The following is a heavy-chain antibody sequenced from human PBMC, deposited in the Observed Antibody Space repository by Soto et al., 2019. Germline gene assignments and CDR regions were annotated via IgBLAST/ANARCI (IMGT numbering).Heavy chain of an antibody. CDR1: GGSISSGGYY. D-gene: IGHD3-3*01. CDR3: ARAQYYDFWSGFGY. V-gene: IGHV4-31*03. J-gene: IGHJ4*02. Sequence: PSETLSLTCTVSGGSISSGGYYWIWIRHHPGKGLEWIGYIYYSGSTYYNPSLKSRVTISVDTSKNQFSLKLSSVTAADTAVYYCARAQYYDFWSGFGYWGQGALVTVSS. CDR2: IYYSGST.